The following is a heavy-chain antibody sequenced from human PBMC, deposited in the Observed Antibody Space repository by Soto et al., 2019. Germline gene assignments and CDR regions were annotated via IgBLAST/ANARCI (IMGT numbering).Heavy chain of an antibody. V-gene: IGHV3-30-3*01. CDR1: GFTFSSYA. D-gene: IGHD3-16*01. Sequence: QVQLVEFGGGVVQPGRSLRLSCAGSGFTFSSYALHWVRQAPGKGLQWVAVIAYDGSSKYNADSVKGRFTISRDNSKNTLYLQMNSLRAEDTAVYYCARPVLISYHYGMDLWGQGTTVTVFS. J-gene: IGHJ6*02. CDR2: IAYDGSSK. CDR3: ARPVLISYHYGMDL.